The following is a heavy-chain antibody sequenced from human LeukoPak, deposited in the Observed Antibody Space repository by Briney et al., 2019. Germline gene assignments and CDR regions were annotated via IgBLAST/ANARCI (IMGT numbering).Heavy chain of an antibody. J-gene: IGHJ6*03. CDR1: GFTFSSYS. V-gene: IGHV3-21*04. CDR3: ARAIIMLEDYYMDV. D-gene: IGHD3-16*01. CDR2: ISSSSSYI. Sequence: PGGSLRLSCAASGFTFSSYSMNWVRQAPGKGLEWVSSISSSSSYIYYADSVKGRFTISRDNAKNSLYLQMNSLRAEDTAVYYCARAIIMLEDYYMDVWGKGTTVTVSS.